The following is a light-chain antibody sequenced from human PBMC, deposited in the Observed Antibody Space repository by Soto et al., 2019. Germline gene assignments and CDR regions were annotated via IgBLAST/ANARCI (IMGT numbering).Light chain of an antibody. J-gene: IGKJ1*01. CDR1: QSVSSSF. Sequence: EILLTQSPATLSLSPGEGATLSCRASQSVSSSFLAWYQQQPGQAPRLLIYATSRRAPSIPDRFSGSGSGTDFTLTISRLEPEDFAVYYCHQFDSSLTFGQEPKVEIK. V-gene: IGKV3-20*01. CDR2: ATS. CDR3: HQFDSSLT.